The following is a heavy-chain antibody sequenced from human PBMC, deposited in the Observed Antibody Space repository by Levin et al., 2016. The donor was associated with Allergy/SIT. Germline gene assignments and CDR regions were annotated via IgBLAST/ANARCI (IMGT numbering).Heavy chain of an antibody. CDR2: IKQDGSEK. CDR3: ARERENPIHLNAFDI. Sequence: GGSLRLSCAASGFTFSSYWMSWVRQAPGKGLEWVANIKQDGSEKYYVDSVKGRFTISRDNAKNSLYLQMNSLRAEDAAVYYCARERENPIHLNAFDIWGQGTMVTVSS. J-gene: IGHJ3*02. V-gene: IGHV3-7*01. CDR1: GFTFSSYW. D-gene: IGHD2/OR15-2a*01.